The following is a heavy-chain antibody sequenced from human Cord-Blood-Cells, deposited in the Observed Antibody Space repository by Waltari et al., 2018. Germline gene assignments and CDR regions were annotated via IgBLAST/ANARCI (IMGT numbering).Heavy chain of an antibody. Sequence: QVQLVESGGGVVRPGGSLRRSCSASGFAYSSYSMHCVRQDPGKGRGWVAVVSYDGSNKYYADSVKGRFTISRDNSKNTLYLQRNSLRAEDTAVYYCAKDLKYQVLLWFGDGMDVWGQGTTVTVSS. CDR2: VSYDGSNK. CDR3: AKDLKYQVLLWFGDGMDV. V-gene: IGHV3-30*18. CDR1: GFAYSSYS. D-gene: IGHD3-10*01. J-gene: IGHJ6*02.